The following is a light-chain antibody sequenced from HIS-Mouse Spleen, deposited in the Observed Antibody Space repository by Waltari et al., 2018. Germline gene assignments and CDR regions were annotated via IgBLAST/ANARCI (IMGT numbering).Light chain of an antibody. CDR1: SSDVGGFNY. V-gene: IGLV2-14*03. CDR2: CFS. J-gene: IGLJ2*01. CDR3: SSYTISSVV. Sequence: QSALTQPASVSGSPGQSITISCTGTSSDVGGFNYVSWFQQHPGKSPKLMIYCFSNRHSGVSNRFSGSKYSNTASLTISGLQAEDEADYYCSSYTISSVVFGGRTKLTVL.